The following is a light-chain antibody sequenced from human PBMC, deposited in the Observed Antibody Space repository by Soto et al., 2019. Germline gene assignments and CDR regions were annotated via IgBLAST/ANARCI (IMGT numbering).Light chain of an antibody. CDR3: QHYNSYSEA. Sequence: DIHMTQSHSTLSASVGYTVTVTCRASQSIGRWLAWYQQKPGKAPKLLIFDASTLESGVPSRFSGSGSGTEFTLTISSLQPDDFATYYCQHYNSYSEAFGQGTKVDIK. V-gene: IGKV1-5*01. CDR1: QSIGRW. CDR2: DAS. J-gene: IGKJ1*01.